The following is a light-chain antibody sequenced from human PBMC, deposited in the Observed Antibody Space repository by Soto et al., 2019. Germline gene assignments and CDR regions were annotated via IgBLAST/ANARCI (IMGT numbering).Light chain of an antibody. CDR3: QQYYNYPYT. J-gene: IGKJ2*01. CDR1: QGISSY. V-gene: IGKV1-8*01. CDR2: AAS. Sequence: AIRMTQSPSSFSASTGDRVTITCRASQGISSYLAWYQQKPGKAPKLLIYAASTLQSGVPSRFSGSASGTDFSLTSSYLQSEDFATYYYQQYYNYPYTFGQGIKLDIK.